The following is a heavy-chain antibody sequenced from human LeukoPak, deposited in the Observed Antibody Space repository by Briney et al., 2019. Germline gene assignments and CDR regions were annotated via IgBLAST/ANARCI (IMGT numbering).Heavy chain of an antibody. CDR2: ISYDGSSK. CDR3: ARVSRAVAAGTKRDYYYYYMDV. CDR1: GFTFSSYA. V-gene: IGHV3-30*04. Sequence: GRSLRLSCAASGFTFSSYAMHWVRQAPGKGLEWVAVISYDGSSKYYADSVKGRFTISRDNSKSTLYLQMNSLRAEDTAVYYCARVSRAVAAGTKRDYYYYYMDVWGKGTTVTVSS. J-gene: IGHJ6*03. D-gene: IGHD6-13*01.